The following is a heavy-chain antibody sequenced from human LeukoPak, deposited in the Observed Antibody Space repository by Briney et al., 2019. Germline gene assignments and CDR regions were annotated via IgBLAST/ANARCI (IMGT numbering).Heavy chain of an antibody. D-gene: IGHD5-24*01. Sequence: ASVKVSCKASGYTFTNYDINWVRQAPGQGLEWMGWINPNSGGTNYAQKFQGRVTMTRDTSISTAYMELSRLRSDDTAVYYCASGDIGWLQLNSWGQGTLVTVSS. CDR2: INPNSGGT. CDR3: ASGDIGWLQLNS. V-gene: IGHV1-2*02. J-gene: IGHJ4*02. CDR1: GYTFTNYD.